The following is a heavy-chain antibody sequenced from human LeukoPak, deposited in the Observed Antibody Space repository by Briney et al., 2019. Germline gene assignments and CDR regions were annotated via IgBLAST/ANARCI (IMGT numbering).Heavy chain of an antibody. D-gene: IGHD6-13*01. CDR2: INPNSGGT. CDR1: GYTFTGYY. CDR3: ARVLTAATGIDY. V-gene: IGHV1-2*02. Sequence: ASVKVSCKASGYTFTGYYMHWVRQAPGQGLEWMGWINPNSGGTDYAQKFQGRVTMTRDTSISTAYMELSRLRSEDTAVYYCARVLTAATGIDYWGQGTLVTVSS. J-gene: IGHJ4*02.